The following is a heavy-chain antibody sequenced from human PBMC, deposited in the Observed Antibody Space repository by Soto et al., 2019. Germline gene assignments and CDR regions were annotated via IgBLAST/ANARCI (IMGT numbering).Heavy chain of an antibody. CDR2: ISPRSAYI. J-gene: IGHJ4*02. D-gene: IGHD3-10*02. Sequence: EVHLVESGGGLVKPGGSLRLSCAASAFAFSDYSMNWVRQAPGKGLEWVSSISPRSAYIHYADSVKGRFIISRGDAKNAIYEQMNRLRVEDTAVSYCGTLIKTYYVDSGEHAQDYWGKGTLVTVSS. V-gene: IGHV3-21*06. CDR1: AFAFSDYS. CDR3: GTLIKTYYVDSGEHAQDY.